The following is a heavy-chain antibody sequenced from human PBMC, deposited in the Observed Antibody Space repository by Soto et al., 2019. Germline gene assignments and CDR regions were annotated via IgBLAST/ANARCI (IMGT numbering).Heavy chain of an antibody. V-gene: IGHV1-69*01. Sequence: QVQLVQSGAEVKKPGSSVKVSCKASGGTFSSYAISWVRQAPGQGLEWMGGIIPIFGTANYAQKFQGRVTNTADESTSTAYMELSSLRSEDTAVYYCARDGNPVVVPAANLPSMDVWGQGTTVTVSS. D-gene: IGHD2-2*01. CDR1: GGTFSSYA. J-gene: IGHJ6*02. CDR2: IIPIFGTA. CDR3: ARDGNPVVVPAANLPSMDV.